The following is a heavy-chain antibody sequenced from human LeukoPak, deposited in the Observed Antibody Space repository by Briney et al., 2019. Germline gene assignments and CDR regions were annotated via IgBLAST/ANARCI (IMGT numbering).Heavy chain of an antibody. J-gene: IGHJ4*02. CDR1: GFTFSSYA. V-gene: IGHV3-23*01. Sequence: PGGSLTLSCAASGFTFSSYAMSWVRQAPGKGLEWVSVVSGSVSSTNYADSVKGRFTISRDNSKNTLYLQMNSLRVEDTAVYYCAQGGIGGYAEIDYWGQGTLVTVSS. CDR3: AQGGIGGYAEIDY. CDR2: VSGSVSST. D-gene: IGHD5-12*01.